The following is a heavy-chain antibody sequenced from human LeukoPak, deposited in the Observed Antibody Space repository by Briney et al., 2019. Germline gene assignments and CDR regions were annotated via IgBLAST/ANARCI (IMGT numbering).Heavy chain of an antibody. CDR1: GGSISSYY. Sequence: SETLSLTCTVSGGSISSYYWSWIRQPPGKGLEWIGYIYYSGSTNYYPSLKSRVTISVDTSKNQFSLKLSSVTAADTAVYYCAGSITRRDCSGGSCYHSGADYWGQGTLVTVSS. CDR3: AGSITRRDCSGGSCYHSGADY. J-gene: IGHJ4*02. CDR2: IYYSGST. V-gene: IGHV4-59*08. D-gene: IGHD2-15*01.